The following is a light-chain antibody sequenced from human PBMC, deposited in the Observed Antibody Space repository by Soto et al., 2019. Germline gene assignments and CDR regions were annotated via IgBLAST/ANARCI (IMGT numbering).Light chain of an antibody. Sequence: EIEKTQPSSTLPESPGESATLSCRASQRVSSNLAWYHQKPGQAPRLLIYDASNRPTDIPARFSGSGSGTDFTRTISSREPEYFAVYYWQQRSNWPLTFGQATRLE. J-gene: IGKJ5*01. CDR3: QQRSNWPLT. CDR1: QRVSSN. CDR2: DAS. V-gene: IGKV3-11*01.